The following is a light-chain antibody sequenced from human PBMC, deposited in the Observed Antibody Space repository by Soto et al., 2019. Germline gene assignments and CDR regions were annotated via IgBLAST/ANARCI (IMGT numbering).Light chain of an antibody. V-gene: IGKV1-5*03. Sequence: DIQMPQSPSTLSSSLGDSLTITCRASQSINIWLAWYQQKPGRAPKLLIYKASTLESGVPLRFSGSGSGTEFTLTISSLQPDDFATYYCQNYNSYSEACGQGTKVDIK. CDR2: KAS. J-gene: IGKJ1*01. CDR1: QSINIW. CDR3: QNYNSYSEA.